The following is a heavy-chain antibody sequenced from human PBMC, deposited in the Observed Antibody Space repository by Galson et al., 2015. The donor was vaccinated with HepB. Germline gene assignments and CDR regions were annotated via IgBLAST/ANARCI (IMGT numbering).Heavy chain of an antibody. J-gene: IGHJ5*02. CDR2: ISGSGGST. V-gene: IGHV3-23*01. D-gene: IGHD3-22*01. CDR3: PVITRSGWFDP. Sequence: SLRLSCAASGFTFSSYAMSWVRQAPGKGLEWVSAISGSGGSTYYADSVKGRFTISRDNSKNTLYLQMNSLRAEDTAVYYCPVITRSGWFDPWGQGTLVTVSS. CDR1: GFTFSSYA.